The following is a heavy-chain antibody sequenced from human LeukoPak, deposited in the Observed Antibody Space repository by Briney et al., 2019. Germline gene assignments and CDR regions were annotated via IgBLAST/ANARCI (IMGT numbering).Heavy chain of an antibody. Sequence: ASVTVSCKGSGYTFNMHGISWARQAPGQGLEWMGWISAYNGNTNYAQNLQGRVTITTDTSTSTAYMELRSLRSDDTAVYYCARDPTTYYYDSSGYYYDYWGQGTLVTVSS. CDR2: ISAYNGNT. D-gene: IGHD3-22*01. CDR1: GYTFNMHG. CDR3: ARDPTTYYYDSSGYYYDY. V-gene: IGHV1-18*01. J-gene: IGHJ4*02.